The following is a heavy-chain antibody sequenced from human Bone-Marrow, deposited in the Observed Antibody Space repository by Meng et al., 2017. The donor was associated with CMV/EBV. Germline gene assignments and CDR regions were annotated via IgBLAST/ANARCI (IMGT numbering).Heavy chain of an antibody. V-gene: IGHV4-59*01. Sequence: SETLSLTCTVSGGSISSYYWSWIRQPPGKGLEWIGYIYYSGSTNYNPSLKSRVTISIDTSKNQFSLKLSSVTAADTAVYYCARTYGKAFDIWGQGTMVTF. CDR2: IYYSGST. CDR3: ARTYGKAFDI. J-gene: IGHJ3*02. CDR1: GGSISSYY. D-gene: IGHD4-17*01.